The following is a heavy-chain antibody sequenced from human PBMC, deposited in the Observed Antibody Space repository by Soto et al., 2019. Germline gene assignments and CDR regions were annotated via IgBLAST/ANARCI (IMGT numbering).Heavy chain of an antibody. J-gene: IGHJ6*02. CDR3: ARGPCTHGVCYFRYCYYGMDV. CDR1: GGTFSSYA. D-gene: IGHD2-8*01. CDR2: IIPIFGTA. Sequence: SVKVSCKASGGTFSSYAISWVRQAPGQGLEWMGGIIPIFGTANYAQKFQGRVTITADESTSTAYMELSSLRSEDTAVYYCARGPCTHGVCYFRYCYYGMDVWGQGTTVTVSS. V-gene: IGHV1-69*13.